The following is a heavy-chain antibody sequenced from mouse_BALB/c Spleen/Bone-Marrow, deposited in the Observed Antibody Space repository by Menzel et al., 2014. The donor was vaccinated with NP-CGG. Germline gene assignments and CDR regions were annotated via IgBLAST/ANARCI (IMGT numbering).Heavy chain of an antibody. CDR1: GYTFTSYW. J-gene: IGHJ1*01. CDR2: IDPSDSET. CDR3: ARSHGYYSYWYFDV. V-gene: IGHV1-69*02. D-gene: IGHD2-3*01. Sequence: QVQLQQSGAELVKPGAPVKLSCKASGYTFTSYWMNWVKQRPGRGLEWIGRIDPSDSETHYNQKFKDKATLTVDKSSSTAYIQLSSLTSEDSAVYYCARSHGYYSYWYFDVWGAGTTVTVSS.